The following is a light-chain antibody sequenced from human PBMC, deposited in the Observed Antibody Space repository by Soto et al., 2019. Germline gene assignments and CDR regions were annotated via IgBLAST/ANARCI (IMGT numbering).Light chain of an antibody. CDR3: QQYDDLPIT. V-gene: IGKV1-33*01. CDR2: DAS. CDR1: QDISNY. J-gene: IGKJ5*01. Sequence: DIQMTQSPSFLSASVGDRVTITCRASQDISNYLNWYQQKPGKAPKLLIYDASSLETVVPSRFSGSGSGTDFSFTITSLQPGDIATYYCQQYDDLPITFGQGTRLEIK.